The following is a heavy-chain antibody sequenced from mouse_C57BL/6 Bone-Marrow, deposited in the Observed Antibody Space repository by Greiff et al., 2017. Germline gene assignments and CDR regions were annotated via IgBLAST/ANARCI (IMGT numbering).Heavy chain of an antibody. CDR1: GYTFTDYY. CDR3: ARPGDY. Sequence: EVQLVESGPELVKPGASVKISCKASGYTFTDYYMNWVKQSHGKSLEWIGDINPNNGGTSYNQKFKGKATLTVDKSSSTAYMELRSLTSEDSAVYYCARPGDYWGQGTSVTVSS. CDR2: INPNNGGT. V-gene: IGHV1-26*01. J-gene: IGHJ4*01.